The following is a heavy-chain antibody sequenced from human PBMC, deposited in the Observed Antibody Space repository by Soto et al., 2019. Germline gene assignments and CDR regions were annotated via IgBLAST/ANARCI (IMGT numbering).Heavy chain of an antibody. J-gene: IGHJ4*02. V-gene: IGHV3-30*18. Sequence: QVQLVESGGGGVQPGRSLRLSCAASGFIFRSYGMHWVRHAPGKGLVWVAAIAYDGADTYDLDSVKGRFTISRDNSRDTLHLQMNSLRVEDTAVYYCAKGGGYCSIGSCRTDYWGQGPLVTVSS. CDR3: AKGGGYCSIGSCRTDY. CDR2: IAYDGADT. D-gene: IGHD2-15*01. CDR1: GFIFRSYG.